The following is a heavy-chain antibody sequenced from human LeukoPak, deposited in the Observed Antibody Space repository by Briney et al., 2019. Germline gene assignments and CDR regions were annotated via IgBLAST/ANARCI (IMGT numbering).Heavy chain of an antibody. CDR2: FYYSGST. CDR3: ARESNYYGSGTGWFDP. J-gene: IGHJ5*02. D-gene: IGHD3-10*01. CDR1: GGSISSSSYY. V-gene: IGHV4-39*07. Sequence: SETLSLTCTVSGGSISSSSYYWGWIRQPPGKGLEWIGSFYYSGSTYYNPSLKSRVTISVDTSKNQFSLKLSSVTAADTAVYYCARESNYYGSGTGWFDPWGQGTLVTVSS.